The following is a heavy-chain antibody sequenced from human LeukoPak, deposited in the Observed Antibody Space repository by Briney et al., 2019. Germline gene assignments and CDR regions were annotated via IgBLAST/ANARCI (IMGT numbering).Heavy chain of an antibody. J-gene: IGHJ4*02. CDR3: ARGWSGDYFDY. CDR2: ISSSGSTI. Sequence: GGSLRLSCAASGFTFSSYEMNWVRQAPGKGLEWVSYISSSGSTIYYADSVKGRFTVSRDNAKKSLYLQMNSLRAEDTAMYYCARGWSGDYFDYWGQGTLVTVSS. D-gene: IGHD3-10*01. V-gene: IGHV3-48*03. CDR1: GFTFSSYE.